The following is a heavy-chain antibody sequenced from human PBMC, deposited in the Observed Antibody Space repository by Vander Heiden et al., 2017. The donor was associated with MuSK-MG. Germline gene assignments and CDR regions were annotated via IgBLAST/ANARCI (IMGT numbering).Heavy chain of an antibody. Sequence: EVQLLESGGGLVQPGGSLRLSCATSGFTFSNYAMSWVRQAPGKGLEWVSSISGSGDTTFYADSVKGRFTISRDHSKNTLYLQMNSLRAEDTATYYCAKAYLVVVVAAANNWGRGTLVTVSS. V-gene: IGHV3-23*01. CDR3: AKAYLVVVVAAANN. D-gene: IGHD2-15*01. CDR2: ISGSGDTT. J-gene: IGHJ4*02. CDR1: GFTFSNYA.